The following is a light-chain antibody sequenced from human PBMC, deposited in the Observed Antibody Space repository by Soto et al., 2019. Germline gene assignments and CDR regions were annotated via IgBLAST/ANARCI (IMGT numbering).Light chain of an antibody. Sequence: EIVWAQSPGTLSLSPGGRATVSCRATQTVSTSFLAWYQQKRGQAPRLLIYGASTRATGVPDRFSGSGSGTDFTLTISELEPEDFAVYYCQQFGSSPPITFGQGTRLEIK. CDR2: GAS. CDR1: QTVSTSF. J-gene: IGKJ5*01. CDR3: QQFGSSPPIT. V-gene: IGKV3-20*01.